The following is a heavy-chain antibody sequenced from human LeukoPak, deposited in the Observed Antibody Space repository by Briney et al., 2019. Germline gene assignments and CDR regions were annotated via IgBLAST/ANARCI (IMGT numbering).Heavy chain of an antibody. D-gene: IGHD6-19*01. CDR3: ARVGHTSGWSLDY. J-gene: IGHJ4*02. V-gene: IGHV1-2*02. CDR1: GYTFTDNY. Sequence: ASVKVSCKASGYTFTDNYMHWVRQAPGQGLEWMGWINPYSGGTKYAQKFQGGVTMTRDTSISTAYMELSSLRSDDTAVYYCARVGHTSGWSLDYWGQGTLVTVSP. CDR2: INPYSGGT.